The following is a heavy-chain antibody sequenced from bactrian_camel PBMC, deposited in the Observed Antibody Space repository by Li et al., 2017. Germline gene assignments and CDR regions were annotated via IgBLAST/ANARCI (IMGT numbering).Heavy chain of an antibody. CDR1: ECTLNSNC. Sequence: HVQLVESGGGSVETGGSLRLSCTTTECTLNSNCVGWFRQIPGKEREGVAIIDSDGSTGYEDSVKGRFTISRDNAKNTIYLQMNNLKPEDTGVYYCLAEVFPCRSYSDYAEHWGQGTQVTV. D-gene: IGHD4*01. CDR2: IDSDGST. CDR3: LAEVFPCRSYSDYAEH. V-gene: IGHV3S9*01. J-gene: IGHJ4*01.